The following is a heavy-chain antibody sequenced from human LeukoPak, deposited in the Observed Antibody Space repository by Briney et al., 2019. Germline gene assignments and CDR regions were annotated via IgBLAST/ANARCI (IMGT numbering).Heavy chain of an antibody. CDR2: IKQDGSEK. Sequence: GGSLRLSCAASGFTFSNYWMSWVRQAPGKGLEWVANIKQDGSEKYYIDSVKGRFTISRDNAKNSLYLQMNSLRVEEAAVYYCASMKGSGTYSSFDFGGQGTLVTVSS. CDR3: ASMKGSGTYSSFDF. J-gene: IGHJ4*02. V-gene: IGHV3-7*01. CDR1: GFTFSNYW. D-gene: IGHD3-10*01.